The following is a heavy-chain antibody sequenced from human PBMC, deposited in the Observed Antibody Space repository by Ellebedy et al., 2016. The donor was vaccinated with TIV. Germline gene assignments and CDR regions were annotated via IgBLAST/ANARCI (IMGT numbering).Heavy chain of an antibody. J-gene: IGHJ4*02. Sequence: PGGSLRLSCSASGFTFSSYSMNWVRQAPGKGLEWISYISNGGSIVNYADSVQGRFTISRDDAKNSLSLQMNSLRAEDTAVYHCAREAGYSSTWPFDAWGQGTLVTVPS. CDR3: AREAGYSSTWPFDA. D-gene: IGHD6-13*01. V-gene: IGHV3-48*04. CDR2: ISNGGSIV. CDR1: GFTFSSYS.